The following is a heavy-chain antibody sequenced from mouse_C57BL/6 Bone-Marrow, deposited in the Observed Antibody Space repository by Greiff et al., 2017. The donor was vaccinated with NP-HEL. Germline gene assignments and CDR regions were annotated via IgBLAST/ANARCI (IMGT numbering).Heavy chain of an antibody. CDR1: GYAFTNYL. CDR3: ARRRWLLFYAMDY. J-gene: IGHJ4*01. D-gene: IGHD2-3*01. CDR2: INPGSGGT. V-gene: IGHV1-54*01. Sequence: QVHVKQSGAELVRPGTSVKVSCKASGYAFTNYLIEWVKQRPGQGLEWIGVINPGSGGTNYNEQFKGKATLTADKSSSTAYMQLSSLTSEDSAVYFCARRRWLLFYAMDYWGQGTSVTVSS.